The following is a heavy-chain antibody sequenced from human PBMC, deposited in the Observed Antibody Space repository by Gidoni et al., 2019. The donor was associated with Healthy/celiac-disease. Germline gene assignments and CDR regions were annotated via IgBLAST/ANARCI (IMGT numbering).Heavy chain of an antibody. CDR1: GFTFSSSA. J-gene: IGHJ4*02. V-gene: IGHV3-23*01. CDR2: ISGSGGST. CDR3: AKDQGYCSGGSCYLGFEFDY. Sequence: EVQLLESGGGLVQPGGSLRLSCAASGFTFSSSAMSWVRQAPGKGLEWVSAISGSGGSTYYADSVKGRFTISRDNSKNTLYLQMNSLRAEDTAVYYCAKDQGYCSGGSCYLGFEFDYWGQGTLVTVSS. D-gene: IGHD2-15*01.